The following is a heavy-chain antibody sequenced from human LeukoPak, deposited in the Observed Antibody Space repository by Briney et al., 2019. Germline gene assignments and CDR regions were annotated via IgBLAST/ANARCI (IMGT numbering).Heavy chain of an antibody. V-gene: IGHV3-23*01. CDR1: GFTFSSYA. D-gene: IGHD2-2*01. CDR3: ARDQLLVGWLDP. J-gene: IGHJ5*02. Sequence: AGGSLRLSCAASGFTFSSYAMSWVRQAPGKGLEWVSAISGSGGSTYYADSVKGRFTISRDNSKNTLYLQMNSLRAEDTAVYYCARDQLLVGWLDPWGQGTLVTVSS. CDR2: ISGSGGST.